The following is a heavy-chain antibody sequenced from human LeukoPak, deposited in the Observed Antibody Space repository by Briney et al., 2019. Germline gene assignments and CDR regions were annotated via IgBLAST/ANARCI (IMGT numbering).Heavy chain of an antibody. CDR1: GFTFSSYG. J-gene: IGHJ4*02. V-gene: IGHV3-48*01. CDR3: AKDREVITFGGVIYYFDY. CDR2: ISSSSSTI. D-gene: IGHD3-16*01. Sequence: GGSLRLSCAASGFTFSSYGMTWVRQAPGKGLEWVSYISSSSSTIYYADSVKGRFTISRDNSKNTLYLQMNSLRAEDTAVYYCAKDREVITFGGVIYYFDYWGQGTLVTVSS.